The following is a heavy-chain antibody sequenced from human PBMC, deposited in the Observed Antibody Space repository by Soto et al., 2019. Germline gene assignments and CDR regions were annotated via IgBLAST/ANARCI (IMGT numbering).Heavy chain of an antibody. D-gene: IGHD2-2*01. Sequence: QVQLQESGPGLVKPSETLSLTCTVSGGSVSSGSYYWSWIRQPPGKGLEWIGYIYYSGSTNYNPSLKRRVTISVDTSKNQFSLKLSSVTAADTAVYYWAVLVPTALGLDYWGQGTLVTVSS. V-gene: IGHV4-61*01. CDR2: IYYSGST. CDR1: GGSVSSGSYY. J-gene: IGHJ4*02. CDR3: AVLVPTALGLDY.